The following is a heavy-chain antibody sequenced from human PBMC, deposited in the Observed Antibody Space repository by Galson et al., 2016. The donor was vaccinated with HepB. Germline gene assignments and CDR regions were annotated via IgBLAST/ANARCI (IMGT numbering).Heavy chain of an antibody. D-gene: IGHD3-10*01. J-gene: IGHJ5*02. CDR3: ARDRLRGVVGSFHP. CDR2: IYDGGLT. V-gene: IGHV3-53*01. CDR1: GLTVSDNY. Sequence: SLRLSCAASGLTVSDNYITWVRQAPGKGLEWVSIIYDGGLTYYADSVKGRFTISRDNSKNTVYLQMNSLTAEDTAIYYCARDRLRGVVGSFHPWGQGTLVTVSS.